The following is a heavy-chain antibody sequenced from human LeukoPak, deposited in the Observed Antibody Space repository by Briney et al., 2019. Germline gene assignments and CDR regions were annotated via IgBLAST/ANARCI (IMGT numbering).Heavy chain of an antibody. CDR1: GGSISSYY. CDR2: ISGSGGST. CDR3: AKDLWLNQLLPIPNWFDP. V-gene: IGHV3-23*01. J-gene: IGHJ5*02. D-gene: IGHD2-2*01. Sequence: ETLSLTCTVSGGSISSYYWSWIRQPPGKGLEWVSAISGSGGSTYYADSVKGRFTISRDNSKNTLYLQMNSLRAEDTAVYYCAKDLWLNQLLPIPNWFDPWGQGTLVTVSS.